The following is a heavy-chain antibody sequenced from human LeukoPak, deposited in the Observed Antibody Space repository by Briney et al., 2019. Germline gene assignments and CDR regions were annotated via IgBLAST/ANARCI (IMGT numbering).Heavy chain of an antibody. J-gene: IGHJ3*02. V-gene: IGHV1-2*06. CDR3: ARGPRLDSSGWYYGAFDI. D-gene: IGHD6-19*01. Sequence: ASVKVSCKASGYTFTGYYIHWVRQAPGQGLEWMGRINPNSGGADYAQKFQGRVSMTRDTSISTAYMELSSLRSDDTAVYYCARGPRLDSSGWYYGAFDIWGQGTMVTVS. CDR2: INPNSGGA. CDR1: GYTFTGYY.